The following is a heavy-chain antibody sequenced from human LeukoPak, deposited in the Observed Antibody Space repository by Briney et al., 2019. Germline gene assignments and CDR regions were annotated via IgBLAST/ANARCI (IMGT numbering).Heavy chain of an antibody. J-gene: IGHJ4*02. Sequence: PSQTLSLTCAVSGGSISSGGYSWRWLRQPPGKGLEWIGYIYHSGSTYYNPSLKSRVTISVDRSKNQFSLKLSSVTAADTAVYYCARGLWFGESPFDYWGQGTLVTVSS. CDR2: IYHSGST. D-gene: IGHD3-10*01. V-gene: IGHV4-30-2*01. CDR3: ARGLWFGESPFDY. CDR1: GGSISSGGYS.